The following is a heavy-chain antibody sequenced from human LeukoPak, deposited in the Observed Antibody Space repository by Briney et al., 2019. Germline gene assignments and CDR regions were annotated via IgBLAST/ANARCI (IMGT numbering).Heavy chain of an antibody. J-gene: IGHJ6*02. CDR2: ISSNGGST. V-gene: IGHV3-64D*09. CDR3: VKSLGLNSGSYFVRNSDYYYYYGMDV. CDR1: GFTFSSYA. D-gene: IGHD3-10*01. Sequence: PGGSLRLSCSASGFTFSSYAMHWVRQAPGKGLEYVSAISSNGGSTYYADSVRGRFTISRDNSKNTLYLQMSSLRAEDTAVYYCVKSLGLNSGSYFVRNSDYYYYYGMDVWGQGTTVTVSS.